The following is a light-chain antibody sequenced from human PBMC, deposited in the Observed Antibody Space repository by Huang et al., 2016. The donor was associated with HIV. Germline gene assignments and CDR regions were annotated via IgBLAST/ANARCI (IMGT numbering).Light chain of an antibody. J-gene: IGKJ1*01. CDR1: QTLLHTDGTTH. Sequence: DIVMTQTPLSLSVTPGPPASISCKSSQTLLHTDGTTHLYWYLQKPGQAPQLLIYELSNRFAGVPDRFTGSGSGTNFTLKISRVEAEDVGVYHCMQSLQSATFGQGTKVEIK. CDR3: MQSLQSAT. V-gene: IGKV2D-29*01. CDR2: ELS.